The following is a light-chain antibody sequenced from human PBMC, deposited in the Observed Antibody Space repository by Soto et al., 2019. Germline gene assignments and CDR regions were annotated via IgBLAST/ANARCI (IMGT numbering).Light chain of an antibody. CDR3: QSYDSSLSGSYV. CDR2: DNN. J-gene: IGLJ1*01. CDR1: SSNIGAGYD. V-gene: IGLV1-40*01. Sequence: QSVLTQPPSVPGAPGQRVTISCTGSSSNIGAGYDVHWYQQLPGTAPKVLIYDNNNRPSGVPDRISGSKSGTSASLAITGLQAEDEADYYCQSYDSSLSGSYVFGTGTKVTVL.